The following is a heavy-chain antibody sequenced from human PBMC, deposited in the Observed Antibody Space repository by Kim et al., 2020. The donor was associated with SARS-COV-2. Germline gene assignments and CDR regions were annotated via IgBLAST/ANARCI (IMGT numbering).Heavy chain of an antibody. J-gene: IGHJ4*02. CDR3: ARLAYSITWYPRPFDY. Sequence: ASVKVSCKASGYTFTSYAMNWVRQAPGQGLEWMGWINTNTGNPTYAQGFTGRFVFSLDTSVSTAYLQISSLKAEDTAVYYFARLAYSITWYPRPFDYWGQGTLVTVSS. CDR2: INTNTGNP. D-gene: IGHD6-13*01. CDR1: GYTFTSYA. V-gene: IGHV7-4-1*02.